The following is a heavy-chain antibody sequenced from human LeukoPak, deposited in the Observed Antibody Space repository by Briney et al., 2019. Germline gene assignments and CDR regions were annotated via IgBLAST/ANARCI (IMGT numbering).Heavy chain of an antibody. Sequence: PGGSLRLSCAASGFTFSSYEMIWVRQAPGKGLEWVSYISSSGNTIYYADSVKGRFTISRDNAKNSLHLQMNSLKTEDTAMYYCTTGGGPRHFDYWGQGTLVTVSS. CDR3: TTGGGPRHFDY. V-gene: IGHV3-48*03. CDR1: GFTFSSYE. J-gene: IGHJ4*02. CDR2: ISSSGNTI. D-gene: IGHD2-15*01.